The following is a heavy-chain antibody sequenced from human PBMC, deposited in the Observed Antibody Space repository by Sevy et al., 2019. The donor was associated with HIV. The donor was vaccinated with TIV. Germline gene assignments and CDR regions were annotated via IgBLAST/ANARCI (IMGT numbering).Heavy chain of an antibody. V-gene: IGHV3-49*03. Sequence: GGSLRLSCTASGFTFGDYAMSWFRQAPGKGLEWVGFIRSKAYGGTTEYAASVKGRFTISRDDSKSIAYIQMNSLKTDDTAVYYCTRAWADQGFRGAFDIWGQGTMVTVSS. J-gene: IGHJ3*02. CDR3: TRAWADQGFRGAFDI. D-gene: IGHD1-26*01. CDR2: IRSKAYGGTT. CDR1: GFTFGDYA.